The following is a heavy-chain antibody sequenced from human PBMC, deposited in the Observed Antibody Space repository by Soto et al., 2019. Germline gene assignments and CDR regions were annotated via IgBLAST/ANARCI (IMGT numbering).Heavy chain of an antibody. Sequence: QVQLVESGGGVVQPGRSLRLSCAASEFTFSSYGMHWVRQAPGKGLEWVAVISYDGSNKYYADSVKGRFTISRDNSKNTLYLQMNSLRAEDTAVYYCAKATTVTTITPLGYWGQGTLVTVSS. CDR1: EFTFSSYG. D-gene: IGHD4-17*01. CDR2: ISYDGSNK. J-gene: IGHJ4*02. CDR3: AKATTVTTITPLGY. V-gene: IGHV3-30*18.